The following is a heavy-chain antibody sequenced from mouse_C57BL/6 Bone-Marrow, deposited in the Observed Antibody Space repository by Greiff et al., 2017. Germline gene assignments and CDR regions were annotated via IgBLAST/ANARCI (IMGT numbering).Heavy chain of an antibody. CDR2: ISDGGSYT. V-gene: IGHV5-4*01. J-gene: IGHJ2*01. D-gene: IGHD1-1*01. Sequence: DVKLQESGGGLVKPGGSLKLSCAASGFTFSSYAMSWVRQTPEKRLEWVATISDGGSYTYYPDNVKGRFTISRDNAKNNLYLQMSHLKSEDTAMYYCARDGVEGYWGQGTTLTVSS. CDR3: ARDGVEGY. CDR1: GFTFSSYA.